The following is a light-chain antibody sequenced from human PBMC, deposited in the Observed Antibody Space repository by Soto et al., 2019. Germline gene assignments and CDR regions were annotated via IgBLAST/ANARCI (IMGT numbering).Light chain of an antibody. CDR3: QQYKNWSLT. V-gene: IGKV3-15*01. CDR1: PGVSSN. Sequence: EIVMTQSPATLSMSPGERATLSCRASPGVSSNLASYQQNPGQAPRLLLYGASTRATGVAARFSGSGSGTEFTLTISSLQSEDFAVYHCQQYKNWSLTFGQGTKVDIK. J-gene: IGKJ1*01. CDR2: GAS.